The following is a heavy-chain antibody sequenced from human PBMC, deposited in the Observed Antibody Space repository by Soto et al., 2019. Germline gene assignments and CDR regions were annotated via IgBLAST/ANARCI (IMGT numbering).Heavy chain of an antibody. CDR3: ATRIEVPAGTH. V-gene: IGHV4-34*02. CDR1: GASFNGYF. J-gene: IGHJ4*02. CDR2: INHRGAA. D-gene: IGHD1-1*01. Sequence: QVQVQQWGTGQIEPSETLSRSCGVFGASFNGYFWTWIRQSPGKGLEWTGEINHRGAANYNPSLTSRITMSLATSRSQVSLRLASVTAADTAAYDCATRIEVPAGTHWGQGTMVTVSS.